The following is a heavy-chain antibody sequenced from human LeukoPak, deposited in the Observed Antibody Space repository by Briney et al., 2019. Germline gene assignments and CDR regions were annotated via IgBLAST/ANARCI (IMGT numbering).Heavy chain of an antibody. J-gene: IGHJ4*02. D-gene: IGHD1-1*01. V-gene: IGHV3-23*01. CDR1: GFTFSNYW. Sequence: GGSLRLSCVDSGFTFSNYWMHWVRQAPGKGLEWVSTISGSGGSTYYADSVKGRFTISRDNSKNTLYLQMNSLRAEDTAVYYCAKDLTGTTSSYDYWGQGTLVTVSS. CDR3: AKDLTGTTSSYDY. CDR2: ISGSGGST.